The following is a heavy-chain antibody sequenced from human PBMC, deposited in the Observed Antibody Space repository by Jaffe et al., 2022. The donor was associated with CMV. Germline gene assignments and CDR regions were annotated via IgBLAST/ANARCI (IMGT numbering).Heavy chain of an antibody. CDR3: AKSHPQTPRIAAAGTPFDY. D-gene: IGHD6-13*01. CDR1: GFTFSSYA. V-gene: IGHV3-23*01. CDR2: ISGSGGST. J-gene: IGHJ4*02. Sequence: EVQLLESGGGLVQPGGSLRLSCAASGFTFSSYAMSWVRQAPGKGLEWVSAISGSGGSTYYADSVKGRFTISRDNSKNTLYLQMNSLRAEDTAVYYCAKSHPQTPRIAAAGTPFDYWGQGTLVTVSS.